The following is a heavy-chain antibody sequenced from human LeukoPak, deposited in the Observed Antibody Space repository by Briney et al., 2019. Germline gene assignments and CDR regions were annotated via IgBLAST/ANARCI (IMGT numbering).Heavy chain of an antibody. V-gene: IGHV3-7*01. CDR2: IKRDGSEK. D-gene: IGHD3-3*01. J-gene: IGHJ3*02. Sequence: GGSLRLSCAASGLTFSNYWMTWVRQAPGKGLEWVANIKRDGSEKYYVNSVEGRFTISRDNAKNSLYLQMNSLRGEDTAVYYCARVGANPRLARPDDAFDIWGQGTMVTASS. CDR3: ARVGANPRLARPDDAFDI. CDR1: GLTFSNYW.